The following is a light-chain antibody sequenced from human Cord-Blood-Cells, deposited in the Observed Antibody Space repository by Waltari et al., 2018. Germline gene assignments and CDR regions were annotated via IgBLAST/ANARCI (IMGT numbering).Light chain of an antibody. V-gene: IGLV1-47*01. CDR3: AAWDDSLSGVV. J-gene: IGLJ2*01. CDR2: RNN. Sequence: QSVLIQPPSASGTPGQRVTISCSGSSSNIGSNYVYWYQQLPGTAPKLLIYRNNHRPSAVPNRFSGSKSGTSASLAIIGLRSEDEADYYCAAWDDSLSGVVFGGGTKLTVL. CDR1: SSNIGSNY.